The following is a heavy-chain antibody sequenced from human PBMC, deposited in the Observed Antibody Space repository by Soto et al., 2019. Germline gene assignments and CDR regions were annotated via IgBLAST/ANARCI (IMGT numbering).Heavy chain of an antibody. CDR3: VKHTSTLDQ. CDR2: IYPGDSDT. Sequence: EVQPVQSGAEVKKPGETLRLSCQGSGRRFSGSWIAWVRHVPGKGLEWMGIIYPGDSDTTYSPSFQGQVNISADMSINTDYLQGSTLKASDGAIYYCVKHTSTLDQWGQGTRVTVSS. V-gene: IGHV5-51*01. J-gene: IGHJ5*02. D-gene: IGHD2-15*01. CDR1: GRRFSGSW.